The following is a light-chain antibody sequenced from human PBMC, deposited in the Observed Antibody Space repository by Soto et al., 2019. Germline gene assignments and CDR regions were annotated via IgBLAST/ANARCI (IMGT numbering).Light chain of an antibody. J-gene: IGKJ1*01. CDR2: GAS. V-gene: IGKV3-15*01. Sequence: ESVLNQSPGTLSLSPGERATPSCRATQSVSSSYLAWYQQKPGQAPRLLIYGASNRATGIPARFSGSGSGTEFTLTIRSLQSEDFAIYYCQQYKNWPLWRFGQGTKGAIK. CDR3: QQYKNWPLWR. CDR1: QSVSSSY.